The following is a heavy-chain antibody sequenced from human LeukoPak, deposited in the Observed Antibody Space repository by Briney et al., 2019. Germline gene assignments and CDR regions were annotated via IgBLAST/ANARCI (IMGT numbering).Heavy chain of an antibody. J-gene: IGHJ6*02. CDR2: MNPNSGNT. CDR3: ARAGESDFWSGYYLTYYYHGMDV. V-gene: IGHV1-8*02. Sequence: ASVLVSCKASGYTFTDCYLHWLRQAPGQGLEWMGWMNPNSGNTGYAQKFQGRVTMTRNTSISTAYMELSSLRSEDTAVYYCARAGESDFWSGYYLTYYYHGMDVWGQGTTVTVSS. CDR1: GYTFTDCY. D-gene: IGHD3-3*01.